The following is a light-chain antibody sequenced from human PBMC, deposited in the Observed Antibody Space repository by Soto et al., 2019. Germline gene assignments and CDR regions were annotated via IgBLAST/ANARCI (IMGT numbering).Light chain of an antibody. CDR3: QQYNKWPLT. J-gene: IGKJ1*01. CDR1: QSVSSN. V-gene: IGKV3-15*01. CDR2: AVS. Sequence: EILTTQSPGTLSASPGERATLSCRASQSVSSNLAWYQQKPGQAPRLLIYAVSTRATGIPARFSGSGSGTEFTLTISSLQSEDFAVYYCQQYNKWPLTFGQGTKVEIK.